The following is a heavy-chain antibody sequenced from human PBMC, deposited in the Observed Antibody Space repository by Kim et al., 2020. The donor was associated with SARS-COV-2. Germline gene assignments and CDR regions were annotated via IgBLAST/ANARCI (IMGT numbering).Heavy chain of an antibody. Sequence: APVKGRFTISRDDSKNTLNLQMNSLKTEDTAVYYCTTGTSGSYYVGTLYYWGQGTLVTVSS. V-gene: IGHV3-15*01. CDR3: TTGTSGSYYVGTLYY. J-gene: IGHJ4*02. D-gene: IGHD1-26*01.